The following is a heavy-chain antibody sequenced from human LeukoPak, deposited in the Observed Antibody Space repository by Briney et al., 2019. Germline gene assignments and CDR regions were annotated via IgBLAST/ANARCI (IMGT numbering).Heavy chain of an antibody. Sequence: PSETLSLTCTVSGGSISNNYWTWIRQPPGKGLEYIAYIYYTGGTNYNPSLKSRVTISVDTSKNQFSLKLSSVTAADTAVYYCARQSGWYLAYWGQGTLVTVSS. V-gene: IGHV4-59*08. J-gene: IGHJ4*02. CDR3: ARQSGWYLAY. D-gene: IGHD6-19*01. CDR2: IYYTGGT. CDR1: GGSISNNY.